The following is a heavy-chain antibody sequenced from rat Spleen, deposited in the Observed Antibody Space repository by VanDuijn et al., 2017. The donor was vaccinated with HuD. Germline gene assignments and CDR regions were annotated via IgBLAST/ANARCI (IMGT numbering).Heavy chain of an antibody. J-gene: IGHJ2*01. CDR3: AREADIPFHYFDY. CDR1: GFTFSDYN. V-gene: IGHV5-7*01. Sequence: EVQLMESGGGLVQPGRSLKLSCAASGFTFSDYNMAWVRQAPKKGLEWVATISYDGSSTYYRDSVKGRFTISRDNAKSTLYLQMDSLRSEDTATCYCAREADIPFHYFDYWGQGVMVTVSS. CDR2: ISYDGSST. D-gene: IGHD2-3*01.